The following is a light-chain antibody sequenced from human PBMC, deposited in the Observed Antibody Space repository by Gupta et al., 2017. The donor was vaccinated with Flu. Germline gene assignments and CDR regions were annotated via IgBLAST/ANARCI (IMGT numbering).Light chain of an antibody. CDR3: QQYDGWPLIT. CDR2: AAS. Sequence: VTLSAPPGESATLSCAASQNVNTNLAWYQQKPGQAPRLLIYAASLRATGIPVRFSGSGSRTNFTLTISSLQSEDFVLYFCQQYDGWPLITFGRGTRLEIK. J-gene: IGKJ5*01. CDR1: QNVNTN. V-gene: IGKV3-15*01.